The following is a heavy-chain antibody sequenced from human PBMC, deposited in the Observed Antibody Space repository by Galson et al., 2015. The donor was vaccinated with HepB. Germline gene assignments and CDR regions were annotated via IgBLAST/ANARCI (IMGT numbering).Heavy chain of an antibody. D-gene: IGHD2-2*01. Sequence: SVKVSCKASGGTFSSYTISWVRQAPGQGLEWMGRIIPILGIANYAQKFQGRVTITADKSTSTAYMELSSLRSEDTAVYYCARGGYCSSTSCYQYGMDVWGQGTSVTVSS. CDR1: GGTFSSYT. CDR3: ARGGYCSSTSCYQYGMDV. V-gene: IGHV1-69*02. J-gene: IGHJ6*02. CDR2: IIPILGIA.